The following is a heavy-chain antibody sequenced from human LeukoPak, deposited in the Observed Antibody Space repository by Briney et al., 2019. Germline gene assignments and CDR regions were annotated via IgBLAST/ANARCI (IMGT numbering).Heavy chain of an antibody. CDR2: IVVGSGNT. D-gene: IGHD3-22*01. V-gene: IGHV1-58*01. J-gene: IGHJ4*02. CDR1: GFTFTSSA. Sequence: TSVKVSCKASGFTFTSSAVQWVRQARGQRLEWIGWIVVGSGNTNYAQKFQERVTITRDMSTSTAYMELSSLRPEDTAVYYCAADPAYYYDSSGYYHFDYWGQGTLVTVSS. CDR3: AADPAYYYDSSGYYHFDY.